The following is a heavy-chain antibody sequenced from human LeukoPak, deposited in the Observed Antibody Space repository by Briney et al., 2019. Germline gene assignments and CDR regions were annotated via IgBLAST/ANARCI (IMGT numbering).Heavy chain of an antibody. J-gene: IGHJ4*02. V-gene: IGHV5-51*01. D-gene: IGHD3-16*01. CDR2: IYCGGSKT. CDR3: ARRAELGMRYFDS. Sequence: GESLKISCQGSGYIFTDFWIGWVRPMPGKGLEWKAIIYCGGSKTIYSPSFQTQVTISVDKSTNTAYLQWTSLKVSDTTIYFCARRAELGMRYFDSWGQGALVTVPS. CDR1: GYIFTDFW.